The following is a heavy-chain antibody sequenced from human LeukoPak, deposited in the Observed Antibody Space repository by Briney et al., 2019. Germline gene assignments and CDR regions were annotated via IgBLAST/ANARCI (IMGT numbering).Heavy chain of an antibody. D-gene: IGHD3-10*01. J-gene: IGHJ6*02. CDR3: ARDSVGTSAILWFGELSPAYYYYYGMDV. CDR2: IYYSGST. V-gene: IGHV4-59*01. CDR1: GGSISSYY. Sequence: TSETLSLTCTVSGGSISSYYWSWIRQPPGKGLEWIGYIYYSGSTNYNPSLKSRVTISVDTSKNQFSLKLSSVTAADTAVYYCARDSVGTSAILWFGELSPAYYYYYGMDVWGQGTTVTVSS.